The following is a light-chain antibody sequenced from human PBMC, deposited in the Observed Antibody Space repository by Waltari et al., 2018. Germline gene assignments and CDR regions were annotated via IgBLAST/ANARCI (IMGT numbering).Light chain of an antibody. J-gene: IGKJ1*01. V-gene: IGKV3-15*01. CDR2: GAS. Sequence: EIVITQSPATLSVSPAERATLSCRASQSVSSNLAWYQQQHGEPPRLLIHGASTRATAIPARFSGGGSGAEFTFSIRSLQSEDFAVYYCQQYNIGPPWTFGQGTKVEIK. CDR3: QQYNIGPPWT. CDR1: QSVSSN.